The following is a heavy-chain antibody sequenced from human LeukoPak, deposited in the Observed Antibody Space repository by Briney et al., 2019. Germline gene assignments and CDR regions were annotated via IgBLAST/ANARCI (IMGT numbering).Heavy chain of an antibody. D-gene: IGHD3-22*01. CDR2: INPSGGST. CDR3: ARDRYYDSSGYRTFDY. Sequence: GASVTVSFTSSVYTFTPYYMHWVRQAPGQGLERMGIINPSGGSTSYAQKFQGRVTMTRDTSTSTVYMELSSLRSEDTAVYYCARDRYYDSSGYRTFDYWGQGTLVTVSS. J-gene: IGHJ4*02. CDR1: VYTFTPYY. V-gene: IGHV1-46*01.